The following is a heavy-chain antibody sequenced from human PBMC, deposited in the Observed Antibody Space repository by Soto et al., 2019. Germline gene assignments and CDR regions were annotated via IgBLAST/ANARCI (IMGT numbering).Heavy chain of an antibody. CDR1: GGSISSYY. D-gene: IGHD6-19*01. CDR2: IYYSGST. CDR3: ARHRPDSSGWYYFDE. V-gene: IGHV4-59*08. Sequence: PSETLSLTCTVSGGSISSYYWSWIRQPPGKGLEWIGYIYYSGSTNYNPSLKSRVTISVDTSKNQFSLKLSSVTAADTAVYYCARHRPDSSGWYYFDEWGQGTLVTVSS. J-gene: IGHJ4*02.